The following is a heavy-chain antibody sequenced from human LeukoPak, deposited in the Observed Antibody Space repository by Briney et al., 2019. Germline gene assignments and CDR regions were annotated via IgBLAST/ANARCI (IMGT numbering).Heavy chain of an antibody. D-gene: IGHD6-19*01. CDR1: GGSFSGYY. CDR2: INHRGST. V-gene: IGHV4-34*01. CDR3: ARVSIAVAGTIIRYYYYGMDV. J-gene: IGHJ6*02. Sequence: PSETLSLTCAVYGGSFSGYYWSWIRQPPGKGLEWIGEINHRGSTNYNPSLKSRVTISVDTSKNQFSLKLSSVTAADTAVYYCARVSIAVAGTIIRYYYYGMDVWGQGTTVTVSS.